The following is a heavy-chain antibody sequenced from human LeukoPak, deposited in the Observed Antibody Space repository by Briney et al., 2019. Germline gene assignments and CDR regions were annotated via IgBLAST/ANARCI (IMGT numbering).Heavy chain of an antibody. CDR2: IHTSGSS. J-gene: IGHJ4*02. Sequence: SETLSLTCTVSGGSISNYHWSWIRQPAGKGLEWIGQIHTSGSSNYNPPLKSRVTVSIDTPENQLSLTIRSVTAADTAIYYCARRHISSGWSFDYWGQGTLVTVSS. CDR1: GGSISNYH. CDR3: ARRHISSGWSFDY. D-gene: IGHD6-19*01. V-gene: IGHV4-4*07.